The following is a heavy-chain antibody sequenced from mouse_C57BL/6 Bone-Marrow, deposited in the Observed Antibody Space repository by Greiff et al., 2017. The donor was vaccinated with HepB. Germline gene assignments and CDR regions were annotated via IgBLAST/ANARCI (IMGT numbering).Heavy chain of an antibody. D-gene: IGHD1-1*01. CDR3: ARFGTTVVVHYYAMDY. CDR1: GYAFTNYL. J-gene: IGHJ4*01. Sequence: QVQLKESGAELVRPGTSVKVSCKASGYAFTNYLIEWVKQRPGQGLEWIGVINPGSGGTNYNEKFKGKATLTADKSSSTAYMPLSSLTSEDSAVYFCARFGTTVVVHYYAMDYWGQGTSVTVSS. V-gene: IGHV1-54*01. CDR2: INPGSGGT.